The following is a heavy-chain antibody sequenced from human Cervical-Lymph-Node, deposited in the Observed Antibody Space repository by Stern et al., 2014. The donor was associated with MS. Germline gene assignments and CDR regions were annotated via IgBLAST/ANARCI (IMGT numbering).Heavy chain of an antibody. CDR3: ARDDPDRTANYYAMDV. CDR2: IIPVLGRT. D-gene: IGHD1-14*01. Sequence: QLVQSGAEVKKPGSSVKVSCKASGDTFNSYSINWVRQAPGQRLEWMGRIIPVLGRTKYGQKFQGRVTISADKSTSTFNMEVSSLRSEDTAFYYCARDDPDRTANYYAMDVWGQGTTVIVSS. V-gene: IGHV1-69*09. CDR1: GDTFNSYS. J-gene: IGHJ6*02.